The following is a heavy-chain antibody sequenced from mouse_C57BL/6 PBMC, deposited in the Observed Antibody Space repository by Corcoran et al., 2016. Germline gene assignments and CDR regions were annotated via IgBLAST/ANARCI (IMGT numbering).Heavy chain of an antibody. CDR1: GYTFTDYY. Sequence: EVQLQQSGPELVKPGASVKISCKASGYTFTDYYMNWVKQSHGKSLEWIGDINPNNGGTSYKQKFKGKATLTVAKSSSTTYMELRSLTSEDSAVYYGKYYGSSVAMDDGGQGTAVTVSS. CDR3: KYYGSSVAMDD. D-gene: IGHD1-1*01. V-gene: IGHV1-26*01. CDR2: INPNNGGT. J-gene: IGHJ4*01.